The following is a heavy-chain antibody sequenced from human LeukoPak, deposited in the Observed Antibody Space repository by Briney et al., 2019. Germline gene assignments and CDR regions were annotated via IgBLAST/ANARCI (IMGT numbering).Heavy chain of an antibody. V-gene: IGHV4-59*01. Sequence: SETLSLTCSVSGGSIRSYYWGWIRQPPGKALEWIGYISNSGTTNYNPSLKSRITISVDTRKSQFSLKLTSVTAADTAVYYCARASGVGYSYGNADFWGQGILVTVSS. J-gene: IGHJ4*02. D-gene: IGHD5-18*01. CDR2: ISNSGTT. CDR1: GGSIRSYY. CDR3: ARASGVGYSYGNADF.